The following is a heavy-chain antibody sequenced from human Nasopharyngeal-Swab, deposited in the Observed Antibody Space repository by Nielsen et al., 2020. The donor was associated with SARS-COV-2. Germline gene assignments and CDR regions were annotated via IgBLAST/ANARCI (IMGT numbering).Heavy chain of an antibody. CDR2: IVQSGTT. CDR1: GDSITSGDYY. V-gene: IGHV4-31*03. D-gene: IGHD1-26*01. Sequence: SETLSLTCTVSGDSITSGDYYWNWIRQLPGKGLEWIGYIVQSGTTHYNPSLSSRLNVSIDTSKSQFSLKLFSVAAADTAVYYCARADIRVGTRYFERWGQGTLVTVSP. CDR3: ARADIRVGTRYFER. J-gene: IGHJ4*02.